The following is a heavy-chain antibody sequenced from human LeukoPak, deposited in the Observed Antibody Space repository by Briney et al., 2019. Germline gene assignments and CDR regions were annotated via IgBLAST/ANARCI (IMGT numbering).Heavy chain of an antibody. CDR1: GGSFSGYY. Sequence: PSETLSLTCAVYGGSFSGYYWSWIRQPPGKGLEWIGEINHSGSTNYNPSLKSRVTISVDTSKNQFSLKLSSVTAADTAVYYCARTPRSRSRYRGLDAFDIWGQGTMVTVSS. V-gene: IGHV4-34*01. D-gene: IGHD3-10*01. J-gene: IGHJ3*02. CDR2: INHSGST. CDR3: ARTPRSRSRYRGLDAFDI.